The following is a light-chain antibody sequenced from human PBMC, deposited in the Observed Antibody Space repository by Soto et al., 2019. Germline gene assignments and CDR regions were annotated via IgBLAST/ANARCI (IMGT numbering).Light chain of an antibody. CDR3: CSYAGSSTPVV. V-gene: IGLV2-23*01. CDR1: SSDVGSYNL. CDR2: EGS. J-gene: IGLJ2*01. Sequence: QSVLTQPASVSGSPGQSITISCTGTSSDVGSYNLVSWYQQHPGKAPKLMIYEGSKRPSGVSNRFSGSKSGNTASLTISGLQAEDEAEYYCCSYAGSSTPVVFGGGTKVTVL.